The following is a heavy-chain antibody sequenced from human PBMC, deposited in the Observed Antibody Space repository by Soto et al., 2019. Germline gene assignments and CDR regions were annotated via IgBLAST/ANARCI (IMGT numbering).Heavy chain of an antibody. D-gene: IGHD3-3*01. V-gene: IGHV3-23*01. J-gene: IGHJ5*02. CDR1: GLTFEKYA. CDR2: ISGAGTNT. CDR3: AKGEYYDFWSGSPGPDL. Sequence: GGSLRLSCAASGLTFEKYAMIWVRQAPGKGLEWVSHISGAGTNTYYADSVKGRFTISRDNSKKTLFLQMNSLRVEDTAMYYCAKGEYYDFWSGSPGPDLWGQGTLVTVSS.